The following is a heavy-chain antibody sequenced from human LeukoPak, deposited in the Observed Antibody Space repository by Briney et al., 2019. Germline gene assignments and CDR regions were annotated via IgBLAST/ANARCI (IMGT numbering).Heavy chain of an antibody. J-gene: IGHJ4*02. D-gene: IGHD3-10*01. CDR2: IKEDGSEK. CDR3: ASGSREW. Sequence: PGGSLRLSCAASGFTFSRYWMSWVRQAPGKGLEWLANIKEDGSEKYYVDSVKGRFTISRDNAKNSLYLQMNGLRAEDTSVYYCASGSREWWGQGTLVTVSS. V-gene: IGHV3-7*01. CDR1: GFTFSRYW.